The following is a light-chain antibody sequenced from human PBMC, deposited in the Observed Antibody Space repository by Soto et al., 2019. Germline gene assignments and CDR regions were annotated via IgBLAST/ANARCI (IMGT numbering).Light chain of an antibody. CDR3: GTWDSSLSAGRI. J-gene: IGLJ1*01. CDR2: DNN. CDR1: SSNIGNNY. Sequence: PGHKVNISCSGSSSNIGNNYVSWYQQLPGTAPKLLIYDNNKRPSGIPDRFSGSKSGTSATLGITGLQTGDEADYYCGTWDSSLSAGRIFGTGTKVTVL. V-gene: IGLV1-51*01.